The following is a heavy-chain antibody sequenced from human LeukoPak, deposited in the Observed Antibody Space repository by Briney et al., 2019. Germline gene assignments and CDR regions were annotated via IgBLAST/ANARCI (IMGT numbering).Heavy chain of an antibody. J-gene: IGHJ4*02. CDR1: GRSISSYY. V-gene: IGHV4-4*07. D-gene: IGHD6-19*01. Sequence: SETLSLTCTVSGRSISSYYCSWIRQPAAKGLEWIARLYTRGSTNYNPSLKSRVTMSVNTSKNHFSVKLSSVTAADTAVYYCARAMHSSAWLYSFDSWGQGTLVIVSS. CDR2: LYTRGST. CDR3: ARAMHSSAWLYSFDS.